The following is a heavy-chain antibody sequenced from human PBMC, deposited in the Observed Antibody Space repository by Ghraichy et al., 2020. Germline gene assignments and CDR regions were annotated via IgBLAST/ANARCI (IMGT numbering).Heavy chain of an antibody. CDR2: IWYDGSNK. CDR1: GFTFSSYG. D-gene: IGHD3-22*01. J-gene: IGHJ4*02. Sequence: LSLTCAASGFTFSSYGMHWVRQAPGKGLEWVAVIWYDGSNKYYADSVKGRFTISRDNSKNTLYLQMNSLRAEDTAVYYCARPYYDSSGYYFFDYWGQGTLVTVSS. V-gene: IGHV3-33*01. CDR3: ARPYYDSSGYYFFDY.